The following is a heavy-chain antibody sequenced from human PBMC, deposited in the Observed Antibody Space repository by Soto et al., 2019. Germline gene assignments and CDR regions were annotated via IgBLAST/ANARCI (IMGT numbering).Heavy chain of an antibody. D-gene: IGHD6-19*01. V-gene: IGHV4-59*01. J-gene: IGHJ2*01. CDR2: IYYSGGP. CDR1: GDSINSYY. CDR3: ARGSVAQYWYFDL. Sequence: SETLSLTCTVSGDSINSYYWSWIRQPPGKALEWIGYIYYSGGPNYNPSLESRVTISQDRSKNQLSLRLASVTAADTAVYYCARGSVAQYWYFDLWGRGTLVTVS.